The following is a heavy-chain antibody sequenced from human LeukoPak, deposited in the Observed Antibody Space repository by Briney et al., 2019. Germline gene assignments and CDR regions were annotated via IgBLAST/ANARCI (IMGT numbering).Heavy chain of an antibody. Sequence: GGSLRLSCAASGFTFSRYDMHWVRQATGKGLEWVSAIGTAGDTYYPGSVKGRFTISRENAKNSLYLQMNSLRAEDTAVYYCARDLRGQWLAYFDYWGQGTLVTVSS. D-gene: IGHD6-19*01. V-gene: IGHV3-13*04. CDR3: ARDLRGQWLAYFDY. CDR1: GFTFSRYD. CDR2: IGTAGDT. J-gene: IGHJ4*02.